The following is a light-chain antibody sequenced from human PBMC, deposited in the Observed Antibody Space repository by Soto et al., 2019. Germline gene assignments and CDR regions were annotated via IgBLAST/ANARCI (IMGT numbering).Light chain of an antibody. CDR3: SSYTSSSTWV. J-gene: IGLJ3*02. V-gene: IGLV2-14*01. Sequence: QSALTQPASVSGSPGQSITISCTGTSSDVGGYNYVSLYQQHPGKAPKLMIYEVTNRPSGVSNRFSGSKSGNTASLTISWLQAEHEADYYCSSYTSSSTWVFGGRTKRTV. CDR2: EVT. CDR1: SSDVGGYNY.